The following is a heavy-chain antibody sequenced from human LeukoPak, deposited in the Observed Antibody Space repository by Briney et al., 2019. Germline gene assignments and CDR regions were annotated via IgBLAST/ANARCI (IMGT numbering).Heavy chain of an antibody. CDR3: TRTGYYYDSSGYRYFDY. CDR2: IRSKANSYAT. Sequence: GGSLRLSCAASGFTFSGSAMHWVRQASGKGLEWVGRIRSKANSYATAYAASVKGRVTISRDDSKNTAYPQMNSLKTEDTAVYYCTRTGYYYDSSGYRYFDYWGQGTLVTASS. D-gene: IGHD3-22*01. CDR1: GFTFSGSA. V-gene: IGHV3-73*01. J-gene: IGHJ4*02.